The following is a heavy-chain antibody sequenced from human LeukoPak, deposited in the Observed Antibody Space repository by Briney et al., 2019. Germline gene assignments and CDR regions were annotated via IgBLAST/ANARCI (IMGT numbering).Heavy chain of an antibody. J-gene: IGHJ6*03. CDR1: GYTFTGYY. D-gene: IGHD2-15*01. CDR2: INPSSGGT. Sequence: ASVKVSCKASGYTFTGYYMHWVRQAPGQGLEWMGWINPSSGGTNYPQKFQGRVTMTRDTSLSTAYMELSGLRSDDTAVYYCARGVVAATFDYYMDVWDKGTTVTVSS. CDR3: ARGVVAATFDYYMDV. V-gene: IGHV1-2*02.